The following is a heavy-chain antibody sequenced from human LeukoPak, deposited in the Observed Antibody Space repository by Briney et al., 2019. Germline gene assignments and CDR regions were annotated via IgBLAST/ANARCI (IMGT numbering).Heavy chain of an antibody. J-gene: IGHJ3*02. CDR2: IYNSGST. Sequence: SETLSLTCAVSGGSISDYYWTWIRQPPGKELEWIGYIYNSGSTNYNPSLKSRVTISVDMSKYQFSLKLSSVTAADTAMYYCARRQKLRGPRAGDAFDIWGQGTMVTVSS. D-gene: IGHD4/OR15-4a*01. CDR1: GGSISDYY. CDR3: ARRQKLRGPRAGDAFDI. V-gene: IGHV4-59*08.